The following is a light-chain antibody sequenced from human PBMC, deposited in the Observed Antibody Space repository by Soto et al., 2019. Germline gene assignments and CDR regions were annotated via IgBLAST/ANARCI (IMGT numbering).Light chain of an antibody. Sequence: EMGMTQSLATLSVSPGERATLSCRASQSVSSNLAWYQQKPGQAPRLLIYGASTRATGIPARFSGSGSGTEFTLTISSLQSEDFAVYYCQQYNNLTPWTFGQGTKVDIK. CDR3: QQYNNLTPWT. CDR2: GAS. CDR1: QSVSSN. V-gene: IGKV3-15*01. J-gene: IGKJ1*01.